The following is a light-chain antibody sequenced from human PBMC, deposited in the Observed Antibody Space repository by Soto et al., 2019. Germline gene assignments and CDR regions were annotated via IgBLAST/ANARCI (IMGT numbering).Light chain of an antibody. V-gene: IGLV2-11*01. CDR1: SSDVGGYNY. CDR2: DVS. J-gene: IGLJ2*01. CDR3: CSYAGSYTFG. Sequence: QSVLTQRRSVSGSPGQSVTISCTGTSSDVGGYNYVSWYQQHPGKAPKLMIYDVSKRPSGVPDRFSGSKSGNTASLTISGLQAEDEADYYCCSYAGSYTFGFGGGTKLTVL.